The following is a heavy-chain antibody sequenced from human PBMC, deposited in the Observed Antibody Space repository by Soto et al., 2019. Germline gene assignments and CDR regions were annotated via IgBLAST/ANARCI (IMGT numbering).Heavy chain of an antibody. Sequence: AASVKVSCKASGFTFGSYTVQWVRQARGQRLEWIGWIVVGSGNTDYAQKFQERVTITRDMSTSTVYMELSSLRSEDTAVYYCAAGSSLWVGESFVATSYYYCMHVWGQGTPVTVSS. CDR3: AAGSSLWVGESFVATSYYYCMHV. J-gene: IGHJ6*02. CDR2: IVVGSGNT. D-gene: IGHD3-10*01. V-gene: IGHV1-58*01. CDR1: GFTFGSYT.